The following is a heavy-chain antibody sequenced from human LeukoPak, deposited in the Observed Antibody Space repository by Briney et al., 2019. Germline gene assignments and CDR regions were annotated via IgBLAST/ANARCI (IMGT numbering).Heavy chain of an antibody. CDR2: IYTSGNT. CDR1: GGSISSGNYY. J-gene: IGHJ4*02. V-gene: IGHV4-61*02. D-gene: IGHD3-22*01. CDR3: ARVSYYDSSGY. Sequence: PSQTLSLTCTVSGGSISSGNYYWSWIRQPAGKGLEWIGRIYTSGNTIYNPSLKSRVTISLDTSKSQFSLKLSSVTAADTAVYYCARVSYYDSSGYWGQGTLVTVSS.